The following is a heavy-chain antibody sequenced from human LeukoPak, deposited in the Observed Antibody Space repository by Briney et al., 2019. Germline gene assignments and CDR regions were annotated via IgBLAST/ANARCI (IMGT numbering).Heavy chain of an antibody. CDR3: AKGSGYSGPPD. J-gene: IGHJ4*02. Sequence: GGSLRLSCAVSGITLSNYGMSWVRQAPGKGLEWVAGISGSGGSTNYADSVKGRFTISRDNSKNTVYVQMNSLRAEDTAVYYCAKGSGYSGPPDWGQGTLVTVSA. CDR2: ISGSGGST. V-gene: IGHV3-23*01. CDR1: GITLSNYG. D-gene: IGHD5-12*01.